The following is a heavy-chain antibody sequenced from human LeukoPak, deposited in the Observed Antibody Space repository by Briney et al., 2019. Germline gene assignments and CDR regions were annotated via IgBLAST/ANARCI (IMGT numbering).Heavy chain of an antibody. D-gene: IGHD4-17*01. V-gene: IGHV3-33*02. J-gene: IGHJ2*01. CDR3: ARATPYDWHFGL. CDR2: IWFDGSKT. CDR1: GFSFSSYA. Sequence: GGSLRLSCVASGFSFSSYAMHWVRQAPGKGLEWVAAIWFDGSKTYYEDSVKGRFTISRDTSANTLFLQMNSLAAEDTAVNYCARATPYDWHFGLWGRGTLVIVSS.